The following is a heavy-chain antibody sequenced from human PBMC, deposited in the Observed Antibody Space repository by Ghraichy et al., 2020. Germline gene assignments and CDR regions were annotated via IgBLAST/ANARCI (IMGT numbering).Heavy chain of an antibody. V-gene: IGHV4-39*01. D-gene: IGHD3-22*01. Sequence: SETLSLTCTVSGGSISSSSYYWGWIRQPPGKGLEWIGSIYYSGSTYYNPSLKSRVTISVDTSKNQFSLKLSSVTAADTAVYYCARRQRLGTYYYDSSGYYTSDYWGQGTLVTVSS. CDR1: GGSISSSSYY. J-gene: IGHJ4*02. CDR3: ARRQRLGTYYYDSSGYYTSDY. CDR2: IYYSGST.